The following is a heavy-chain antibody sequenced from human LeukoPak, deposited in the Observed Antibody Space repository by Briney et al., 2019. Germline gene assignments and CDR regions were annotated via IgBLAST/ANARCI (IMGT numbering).Heavy chain of an antibody. V-gene: IGHV5-51*01. Sequence: GESLKISCKASGYTFTTYWIGWVRQVPGKGLEFMGVIYPGDSDTRYRPSFQGQVTISADKSISSAYLQWSSLKASDTTMYYCARGRTGTTPHFDYWGQGTLVSVSS. CDR1: GYTFTTYW. D-gene: IGHD1-7*01. J-gene: IGHJ4*02. CDR2: IYPGDSDT. CDR3: ARGRTGTTPHFDY.